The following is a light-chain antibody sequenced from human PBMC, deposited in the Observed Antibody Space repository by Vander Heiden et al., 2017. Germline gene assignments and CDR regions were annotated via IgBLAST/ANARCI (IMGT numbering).Light chain of an antibody. CDR3: QQSDSTPNT. CDR1: QSISSY. CDR2: AAS. Sequence: DIQMTQSPSSLSASVGDRVTLTCRASQSISSYLNWYQQKPGKAPKLLIYAASSLQSGVPSRFSGSGSGTDFTLTISSLQPEDFATYYCQQSDSTPNTFGGGTKVEIK. J-gene: IGKJ4*01. V-gene: IGKV1-39*01.